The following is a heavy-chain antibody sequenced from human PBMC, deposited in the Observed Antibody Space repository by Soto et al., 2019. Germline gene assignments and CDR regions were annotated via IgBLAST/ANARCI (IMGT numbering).Heavy chain of an antibody. D-gene: IGHD6-19*01. Sequence: SLRLSCAASGFTFSTYSMNWVRQAPGKGLEWVSYISSSSSTIFYTDSVKGRFTVSRDNAKNSLSLQMNSLRAEDTAVYYCARDDIAVAGISTYYYYGMDVWGQGTPVTVSS. CDR2: ISSSSSTI. CDR1: GFTFSTYS. CDR3: ARDDIAVAGISTYYYYGMDV. V-gene: IGHV3-48*04. J-gene: IGHJ6*02.